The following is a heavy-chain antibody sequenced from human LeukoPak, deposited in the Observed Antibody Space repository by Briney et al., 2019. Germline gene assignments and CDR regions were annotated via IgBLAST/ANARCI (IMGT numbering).Heavy chain of an antibody. D-gene: IGHD3-10*01. CDR2: ISESGDKT. V-gene: IGHV3-23*01. Sequence: PGGSLRLSCAASGFIFSNFAISWVRQAPGKGLEWVSSISESGDKTYYADSVKGRFTISRDNSKNMLYLQMNSLRDEDTAVYYCAKEAVRGNYNWFDPWGQGTLVTVSS. CDR1: GFIFSNFA. CDR3: AKEAVRGNYNWFDP. J-gene: IGHJ5*02.